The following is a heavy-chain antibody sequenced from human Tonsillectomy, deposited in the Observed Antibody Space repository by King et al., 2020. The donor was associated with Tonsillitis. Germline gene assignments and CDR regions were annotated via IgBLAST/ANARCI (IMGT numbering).Heavy chain of an antibody. V-gene: IGHV3-9*01. CDR1: GFTFDDYS. CDR2: ISWNSGSI. Sequence: VQLVESGGGLVQPGRSLRLSCAASGFTFDDYSMHWVRHAPGEGLEWVSGISWNSGSIGYADSVNGRFTISRDNAKNSLYLQMNSLRAEDTALYYCAKDLQLWLGAFDIWGQGTMVTVSS. J-gene: IGHJ3*02. CDR3: AKDLQLWLGAFDI. D-gene: IGHD5-18*01.